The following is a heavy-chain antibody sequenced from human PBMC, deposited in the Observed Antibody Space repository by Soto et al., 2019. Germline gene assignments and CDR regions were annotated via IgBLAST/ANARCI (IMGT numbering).Heavy chain of an antibody. CDR3: ARELDIGVGNSSSWYYFDY. CDR2: INPNSGGT. D-gene: IGHD6-13*01. Sequence: ASVKVSCKASGYTYTGYYVHWVRQVHGQGLEWMGWINPNSGGTNYAQKFQGWVTMTRDTSISTAYMELSRLRSDDTAVYYCARELDIGVGNSSSWYYFDYWGQGTLVTVSS. CDR1: GYTYTGYY. J-gene: IGHJ4*02. V-gene: IGHV1-2*04.